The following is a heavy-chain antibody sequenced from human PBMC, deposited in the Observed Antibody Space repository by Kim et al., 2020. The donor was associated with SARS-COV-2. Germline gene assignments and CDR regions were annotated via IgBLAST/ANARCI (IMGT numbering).Heavy chain of an antibody. Sequence: ASVKVSCKASGYTFTSYAMHWVRQAPGQRLEWMGWINAGNGNTKYSQKFQGRVTITRDTSASTAYMELSSLRSEDTAVYYCARGIVVRDIVATIRHDVDYWGQGTLVTVSS. CDR3: ARGIVVRDIVATIRHDVDY. CDR2: INAGNGNT. CDR1: GYTFTSYA. V-gene: IGHV1-3*01. D-gene: IGHD5-12*01. J-gene: IGHJ4*02.